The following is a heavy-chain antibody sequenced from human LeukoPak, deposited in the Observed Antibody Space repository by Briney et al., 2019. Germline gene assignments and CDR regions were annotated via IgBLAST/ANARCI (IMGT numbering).Heavy chain of an antibody. D-gene: IGHD3-22*01. CDR2: ISGSGGST. V-gene: IGHV3-23*01. J-gene: IGHJ3*02. Sequence: GGSLRLSCAASGFTFSSYAMSWVRQAPGKGLEWVSAISGSGGSTYYADSVKGRFTISRDNSKNTLYLQMNSLRAEDTAVYYCAKDRSDSSAQEDAFDIWGQGTMVTVSS. CDR3: AKDRSDSSAQEDAFDI. CDR1: GFTFSSYA.